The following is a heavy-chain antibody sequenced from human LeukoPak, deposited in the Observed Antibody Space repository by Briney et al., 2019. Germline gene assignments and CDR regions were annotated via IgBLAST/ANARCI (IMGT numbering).Heavy chain of an antibody. Sequence: SETLSLTCTVSGGSISSYYWSWIRQPPGKGLEWIGYIYYSGSTNYNPSLKSRVTISVDTSKNQFSLKLSSVTAADTAVYYCARGSLYDDSSGTGYYYYYYGMDVWGQGTTVTVSS. D-gene: IGHD3-22*01. CDR3: ARGSLYDDSSGTGYYYYYYGMDV. CDR2: IYYSGST. V-gene: IGHV4-59*01. CDR1: GGSISSYY. J-gene: IGHJ6*02.